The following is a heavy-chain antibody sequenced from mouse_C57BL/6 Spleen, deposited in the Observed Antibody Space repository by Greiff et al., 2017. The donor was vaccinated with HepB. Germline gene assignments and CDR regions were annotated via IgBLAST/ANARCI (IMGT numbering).Heavy chain of an antibody. J-gene: IGHJ1*03. V-gene: IGHV3-6*01. CDR1: GYSITSGYY. D-gene: IGHD1-1*01. Sequence: ESGPGLVKPSQSLSLTCSVTGYSITSGYYWNWIRQFPGNKLEWMGYISYDGSNNYNPSLKNRISITRDPSKNQFFLKLNSVTTEDTATYYCARDDGSSYWYFDVWGTGTTVTVSS. CDR3: ARDDGSSYWYFDV. CDR2: ISYDGSN.